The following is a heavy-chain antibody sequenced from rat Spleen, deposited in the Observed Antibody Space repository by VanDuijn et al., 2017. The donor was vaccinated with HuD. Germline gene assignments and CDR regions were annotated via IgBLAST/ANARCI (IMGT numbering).Heavy chain of an antibody. Sequence: EVQLVESGGGLVQPGRSLKLSCAASGFTFTDYGIHWIRQAPTQGLEWVASIRPSGGRTYYRDSVKGRVTISRDNAKSTLYLQVDSLRSEDTATYYCTRAMYTTDYYYAKGYYVMDAWGQGASVTVSS. D-gene: IGHD1-6*01. J-gene: IGHJ4*01. CDR3: TRAMYTTDYYYAKGYYVMDA. CDR2: IRPSGGRT. CDR1: GFTFTDYG. V-gene: IGHV5-19*01.